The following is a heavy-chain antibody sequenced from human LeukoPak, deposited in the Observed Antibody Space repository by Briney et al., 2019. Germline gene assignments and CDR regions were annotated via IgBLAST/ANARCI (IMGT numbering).Heavy chain of an antibody. V-gene: IGHV3-53*01. Sequence: GGSLRLSCAASGFTVSSNYLSWVRQAPGKGLEWVSVIYSGGSTYYADSVKGRFTISRDNSKNTLYLQMNSLRAEDTAVYYCARHLKNYYGSGSYYYYFDYWGQGTLVTVSS. D-gene: IGHD3-10*01. CDR2: IYSGGST. CDR3: ARHLKNYYGSGSYYYYFDY. CDR1: GFTVSSNY. J-gene: IGHJ4*02.